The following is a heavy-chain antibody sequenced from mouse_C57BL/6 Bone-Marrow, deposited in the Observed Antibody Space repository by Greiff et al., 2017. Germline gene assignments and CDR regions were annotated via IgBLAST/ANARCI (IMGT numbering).Heavy chain of an antibody. V-gene: IGHV1-69*01. J-gene: IGHJ3*01. CDR3: ARDGGYYGCAY. D-gene: IGHD2-3*01. CDR2: IDPSDSYT. CDR1: GYTFTSYW. Sequence: QVQLQQPGAELVMPGASVKLSCKASGYTFTSYWMHWVKQRPGQGLEWIGEIDPSDSYTNYNQKFKGKSTLTVDKSSSTAYMQLSSLTSEDSAVYYCARDGGYYGCAYWGQGTLVTVSA.